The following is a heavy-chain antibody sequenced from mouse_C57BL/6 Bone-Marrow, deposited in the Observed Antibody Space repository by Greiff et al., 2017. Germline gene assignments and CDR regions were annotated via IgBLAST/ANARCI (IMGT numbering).Heavy chain of an antibody. Sequence: VQLQQSGAELVRPGASVKLSCTASGFNIKDDYMHWVKQRPEQGLEWIGWIDPENGDTEYASKFQGKATITADTSSNTANLQLSSLTSEDTAVYYCTTDSSGYGYWGQGTTLTVSS. J-gene: IGHJ2*01. CDR1: GFNIKDDY. CDR3: TTDSSGYGY. CDR2: IDPENGDT. V-gene: IGHV14-4*01. D-gene: IGHD3-2*02.